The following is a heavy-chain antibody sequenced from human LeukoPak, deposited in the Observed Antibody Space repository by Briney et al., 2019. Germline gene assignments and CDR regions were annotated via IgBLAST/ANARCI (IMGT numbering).Heavy chain of an antibody. CDR2: IYPADTDT. D-gene: IGHD5-24*01. V-gene: IGHV5-51*01. CDR1: RDSFTTDW. CDR3: ARRGRGGYNFPVY. J-gene: IGHJ4*02. Sequence: PGESLKISWNGSRDSFTTDWIGWVRQMAGKGLEWMVTIYPADTDTRSRPYFHGQVTISAAKSITTAHLKWSSLKASDTAMYSCARRGRGGYNFPVYWGQGTLVTVSS.